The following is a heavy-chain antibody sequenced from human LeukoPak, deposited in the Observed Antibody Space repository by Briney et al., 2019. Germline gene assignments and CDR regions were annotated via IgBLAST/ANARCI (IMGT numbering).Heavy chain of an antibody. V-gene: IGHV4-31*03. D-gene: IGHD3-16*01. CDR3: ARDRGGGMDV. CDR2: IYYSGST. J-gene: IGHJ6*02. CDR1: GGSISSGGYY. Sequence: PSETLSLTCTVSGGSISSGGYYWSWIRQHPGKSLEWIGYIYYSGSTYYNPSLKSRVTISVDTSKNQFSLKLSSVTAADTAVYYCARDRGGGMDVWGQGTTVTVSS.